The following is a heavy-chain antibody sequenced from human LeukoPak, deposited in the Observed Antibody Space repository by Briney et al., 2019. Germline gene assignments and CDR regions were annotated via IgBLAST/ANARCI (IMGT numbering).Heavy chain of an antibody. J-gene: IGHJ3*02. Sequence: SETLSLTCTVSGGSISSGSYYWSWIRQPAGKGLEWIGRIYTSGSTNYNPSLKSRVTISVDTSKNQFSLKLSSVTAADTAVYYCARVEQRHAFDIWGQGTMVTVSS. CDR2: IYTSGST. CDR3: ARVEQRHAFDI. CDR1: GGSISSGSYY. V-gene: IGHV4-61*02. D-gene: IGHD1-1*01.